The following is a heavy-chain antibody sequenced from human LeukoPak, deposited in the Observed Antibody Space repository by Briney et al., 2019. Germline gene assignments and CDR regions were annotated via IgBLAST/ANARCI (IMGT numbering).Heavy chain of an antibody. V-gene: IGHV1-2*02. D-gene: IGHD1-26*01. CDR1: GYTFITYG. CDR3: ASGLVGATGEYFDY. CDR2: INPNSGGT. J-gene: IGHJ4*02. Sequence: ASVKVSCKASGYTFITYGISWVRQAPGQGLEWMGWINPNSGGTNYAQKFQGRVTMTRDTSISTAYMELSRLRSDDTAVYYCASGLVGATGEYFDYWGQGTLVTVSS.